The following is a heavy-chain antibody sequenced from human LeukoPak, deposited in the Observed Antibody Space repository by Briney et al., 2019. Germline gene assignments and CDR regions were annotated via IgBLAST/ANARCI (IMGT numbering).Heavy chain of an antibody. J-gene: IGHJ4*02. CDR3: ARGGFQFGGTFGY. CDR1: FYSISSGYY. V-gene: IGHV4-38-2*02. D-gene: IGHD3-16*01. Sequence: SETLSLTCTVSFYSISSGYYWGWIRQPPGKGLEWIGNIYHTGNTYYNPSLKSRVTISVDTSKNQFSLKLSSVTAADTAVYYCARGGFQFGGTFGYWGQGTLVTVSS. CDR2: IYHTGNT.